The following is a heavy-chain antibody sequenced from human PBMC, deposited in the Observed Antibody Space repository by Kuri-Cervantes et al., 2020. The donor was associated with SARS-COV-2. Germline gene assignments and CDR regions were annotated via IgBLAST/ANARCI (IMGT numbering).Heavy chain of an antibody. J-gene: IGHJ6*03. CDR2: ISHSGST. CDR3: ARSGWYSRGVTHFYMDA. Sequence: ARSLSPSCAVSSHSVSSGYYWGWIRQPPGKGLGWSGSISHSGSTYYNPSLKSRVTISVDTSKNQFSLKLSSVTAADTAVYYWARSGWYSRGVTHFYMDAWGKGTMVTVSS. V-gene: IGHV4-38-2*01. CDR1: SHSVSSGYY. D-gene: IGHD6-19*01.